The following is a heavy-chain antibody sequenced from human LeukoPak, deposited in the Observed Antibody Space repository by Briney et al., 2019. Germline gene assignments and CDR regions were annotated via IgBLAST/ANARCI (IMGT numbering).Heavy chain of an antibody. J-gene: IGHJ4*02. CDR1: GYTFTSYG. CDR3: ARAPYVDTAMARGLLCYY. V-gene: IGHV1-18*01. CDR2: ISAYNGNT. Sequence: GASVKVSCKASGYTFTSYGISWVRQAPGQGLEWMGWISAYNGNTNYAQKLQGRVTMTTDTSTSTAYMELRSLRSDDTAVYYCARAPYVDTAMARGLLCYYWGQGTLVTVSS. D-gene: IGHD5-18*01.